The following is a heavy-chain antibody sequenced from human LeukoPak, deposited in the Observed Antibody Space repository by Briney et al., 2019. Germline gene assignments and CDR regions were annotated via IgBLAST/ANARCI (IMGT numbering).Heavy chain of an antibody. D-gene: IGHD6-19*01. Sequence: GGSLRLSCAASGFTFSTYTMHWVRQAPGKGQEWVAVISYDGSNKYYADSVKGRFTISRDTSKNTLYLQMNSLRAEDTAVYYCARDAAVAGAVNWFDPWGQGTLVTVSS. J-gene: IGHJ5*02. CDR1: GFTFSTYT. V-gene: IGHV3-30-3*01. CDR2: ISYDGSNK. CDR3: ARDAAVAGAVNWFDP.